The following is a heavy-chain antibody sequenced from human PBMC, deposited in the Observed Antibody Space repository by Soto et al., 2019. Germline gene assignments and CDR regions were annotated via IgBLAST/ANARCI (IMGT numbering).Heavy chain of an antibody. D-gene: IGHD2-2*01. CDR1: GGSISSYY. J-gene: IGHJ6*02. CDR2: IYTSGST. V-gene: IGHV4-4*07. Sequence: ETLSLTCTVSGGSISSYYWSWIRQPAGKGLEWIGRIYTSGSTNYNPSLKSRVTMSVDTSKNQFSLKLSSVTAADTAVYYCARENIVVVPAAMALYYYYGMDVWGQGTTVTVSS. CDR3: ARENIVVVPAAMALYYYYGMDV.